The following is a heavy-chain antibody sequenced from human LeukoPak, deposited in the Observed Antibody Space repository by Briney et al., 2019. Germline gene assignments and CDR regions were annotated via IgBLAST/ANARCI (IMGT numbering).Heavy chain of an antibody. V-gene: IGHV4-61*02. Sequence: SQTLSLTCTVSGGSISSANYYWSYWSWIRQPAGKGLEWIGRIYNTGSTNYNPSLKSRVTISIDTSKNQLSLQLSSVTAADTAVYYCARGGGYSYGGQGHDWGQGTLVTVSS. CDR2: IYNTGST. J-gene: IGHJ4*02. CDR1: GGSISSANYY. D-gene: IGHD5-18*01. CDR3: ARGGGYSYGGQGHD.